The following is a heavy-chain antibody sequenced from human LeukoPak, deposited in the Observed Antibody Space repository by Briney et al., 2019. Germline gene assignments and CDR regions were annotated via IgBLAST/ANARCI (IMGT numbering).Heavy chain of an antibody. CDR1: GGSFSGYY. D-gene: IGHD6-19*01. CDR2: IYYSGST. CDR3: ARHKYSSGWPPEGAFDI. Sequence: SETLSLTCAVSGGSFSGYYWGWIRQPPRKGLEWIASIYYSGSTYYNPSLKSRVTISVDTSKNQFSLKLSSVTAADTAVYYCARHKYSSGWPPEGAFDIWGQGTMVTVSS. V-gene: IGHV4-39*01. J-gene: IGHJ3*02.